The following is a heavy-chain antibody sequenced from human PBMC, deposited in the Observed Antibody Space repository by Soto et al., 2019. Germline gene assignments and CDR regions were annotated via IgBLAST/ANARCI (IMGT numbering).Heavy chain of an antibody. D-gene: IGHD2-15*01. V-gene: IGHV3-30*04. Sequence: QVQMVESGGGVVQPGRSLRLSCVVSGFIFTNHAMHWVRQAPGKGLEWVAVISDDTNRKYYADSVKGRFTISRDNSKNILYLQMNSLSDDDTAVYYCARDIYSYGTVGTPDVWGQGTMLLVSS. J-gene: IGHJ3*01. CDR1: GFIFTNHA. CDR2: ISDDTNRK. CDR3: ARDIYSYGTVGTPDV.